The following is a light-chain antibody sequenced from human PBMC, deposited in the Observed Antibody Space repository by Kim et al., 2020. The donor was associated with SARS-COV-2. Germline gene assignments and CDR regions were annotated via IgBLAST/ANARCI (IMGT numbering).Light chain of an antibody. CDR3: QQYNDLPLT. Sequence: GSVGDRVTITCRASQDIKNYLNWFQQKPGKAPKPLIYDASTLETGVPPRFSGSGSGTDFTFTISSLQPEDFATYFCQQYNDLPLTFGGGTKVEIK. V-gene: IGKV1-33*01. CDR1: QDIKNY. CDR2: DAS. J-gene: IGKJ4*01.